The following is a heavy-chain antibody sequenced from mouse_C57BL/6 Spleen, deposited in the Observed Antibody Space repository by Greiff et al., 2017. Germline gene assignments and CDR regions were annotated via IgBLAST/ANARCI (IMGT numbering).Heavy chain of an antibody. D-gene: IGHD1-1*02. J-gene: IGHJ3*01. V-gene: IGHV1-80*01. CDR1: GYAFSSYW. CDR2: IYPGDGDT. Sequence: QVQLKESGAELVKPGASVKISCKASGYAFSSYWMNWVKQRPGKGLEWIGQIYPGDGDTNYYGKFKGKATLTADKSSSTAYMQLSSLTSEDSAVYFCARENYGLFAYWGQGTLVTVSA. CDR3: ARENYGLFAY.